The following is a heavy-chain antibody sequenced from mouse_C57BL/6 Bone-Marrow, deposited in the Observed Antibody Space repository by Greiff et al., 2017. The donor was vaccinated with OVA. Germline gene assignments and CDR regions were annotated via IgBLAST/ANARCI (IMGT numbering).Heavy chain of an antibody. J-gene: IGHJ2*01. CDR3: ARHGVYYSNYFDY. D-gene: IGHD2-5*01. V-gene: IGHV5-15*01. Sequence: EVQRVESGGGLVQPGGSLKLSCAASGFTFSDYGMAWVRQAPRKGPEWVAFISNLAYSIYYADTVTGRFTISRENAKNTLYLEMSSLRSEDTAMYYCARHGVYYSNYFDYWGQGTTLTVSS. CDR2: ISNLAYSI. CDR1: GFTFSDYG.